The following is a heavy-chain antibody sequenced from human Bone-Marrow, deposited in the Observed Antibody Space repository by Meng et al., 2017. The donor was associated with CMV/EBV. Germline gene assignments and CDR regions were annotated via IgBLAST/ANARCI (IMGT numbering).Heavy chain of an antibody. V-gene: IGHV4-39*01. Sequence: SETLSLTCTVSGGSLRTSSYYWVWIRQPPGKGLEWIGSIYYTGTTYYNPSLKSRVTIAVDASKNQFSLKLSSVTAADTAVYYSARPDSLYYYYAMDVCGQATTVTVSS. D-gene: IGHD4-11*01. CDR1: GGSLRTSSYY. J-gene: IGHJ6*02. CDR2: IYYTGTT. CDR3: ARPDSLYYYYAMDV.